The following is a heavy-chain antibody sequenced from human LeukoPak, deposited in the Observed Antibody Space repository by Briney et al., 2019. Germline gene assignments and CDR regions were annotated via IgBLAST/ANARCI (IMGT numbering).Heavy chain of an antibody. CDR2: INHSGST. J-gene: IGHJ4*02. CDR1: GGSFSGYY. V-gene: IGHV4-34*01. CDR3: AREDGYCSGGNCYSYFDS. Sequence: SETLSLTCAVYGGSFSGYYWSWIRQPPGKGLEWIGEINHSGSTYYNPSLKSRVTISVDTSKNQFFLKLTSVTAADTAVYYCAREDGYCSGGNCYSYFDSWGQGTLVTVSS. D-gene: IGHD2-15*01.